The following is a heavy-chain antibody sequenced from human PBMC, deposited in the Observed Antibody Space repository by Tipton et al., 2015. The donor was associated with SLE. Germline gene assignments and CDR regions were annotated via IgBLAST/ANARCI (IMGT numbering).Heavy chain of an antibody. CDR3: ARGPLGYGFDY. D-gene: IGHD7-27*01. J-gene: IGHJ4*02. CDR2: IYYSGST. CDR1: GGSISSSSYY. Sequence: TLSLTCTVSGGSISSSSYYWGWIRQPPGKGLEWIGSIYYSGSTYYNPSLKSRVTISVDTSKNQFSLKLSSVTAADTAVYYCARGPLGYGFDYWGQGTLVTFSS. V-gene: IGHV4-39*07.